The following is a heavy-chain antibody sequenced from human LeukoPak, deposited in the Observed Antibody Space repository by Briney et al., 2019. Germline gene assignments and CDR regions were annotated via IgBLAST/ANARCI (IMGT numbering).Heavy chain of an antibody. CDR3: AVVTRDWFDP. CDR2: IKQDGSEK. Sequence: SGGSLRLSCAASGFTFSSYGMSWVRQAPGKGLEWVANIKQDGSEKYYVDSVKGRFTISRDNAKNSLYLQMNSLRAEDTAVYYCAVVTRDWFDPWGQGTLVTVSS. J-gene: IGHJ5*02. D-gene: IGHD3-10*01. CDR1: GFTFSSYG. V-gene: IGHV3-7*01.